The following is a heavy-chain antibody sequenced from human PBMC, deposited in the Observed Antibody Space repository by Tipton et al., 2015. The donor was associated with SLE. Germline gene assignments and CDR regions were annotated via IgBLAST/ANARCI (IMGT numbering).Heavy chain of an antibody. J-gene: IGHJ3*01. CDR2: MYDSGST. V-gene: IGHV4-59*11. Sequence: TLSLTCTVSGGSLSSHFWRWIRQPPEKGLEWIGDMYDSGSTNYNPSLESRVTISVDTSKNQFSLKLNSVTAADTAVYYCAKGRGGYGLDAFDVWGLGTLVIVSS. CDR3: AKGRGGYGLDAFDV. D-gene: IGHD6-25*01. CDR1: GGSLSSHF.